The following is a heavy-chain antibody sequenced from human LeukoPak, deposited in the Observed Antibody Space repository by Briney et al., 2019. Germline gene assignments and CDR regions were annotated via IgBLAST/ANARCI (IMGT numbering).Heavy chain of an antibody. J-gene: IGHJ4*02. V-gene: IGHV1-69*06. CDR2: IIPIFGTA. CDR3: ARDGEYYDILTGYWAKRYDY. CDR1: GGTFSSYA. D-gene: IGHD3-9*01. Sequence: SVKVSCKASGGTFSSYAISWVRQAPGQGLEWMGGIIPIFGTANYAQKFQGRVTITADKSTSTAYMELSSLRSEDTAVYYCARDGEYYDILTGYWAKRYDYWGQGTLVTVSS.